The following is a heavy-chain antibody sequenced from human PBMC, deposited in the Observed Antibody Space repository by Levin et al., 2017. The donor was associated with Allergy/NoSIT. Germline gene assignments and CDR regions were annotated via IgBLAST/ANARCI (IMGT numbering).Heavy chain of an antibody. J-gene: IGHJ4*02. CDR2: ISRSSSII. CDR3: AREERDQYNSGWSVY. V-gene: IGHV3-48*02. Sequence: GESLKISCAASGFTFSDYTMNWVRQAPGKGLEWVSYISRSSSIIYYPDSVKGRFTISRDNAKDSLYLQMNSLRDEDTAVYYCAREERDQYNSGWSVYWGQGTLVTVSS. CDR1: GFTFSDYT. D-gene: IGHD6-19*01.